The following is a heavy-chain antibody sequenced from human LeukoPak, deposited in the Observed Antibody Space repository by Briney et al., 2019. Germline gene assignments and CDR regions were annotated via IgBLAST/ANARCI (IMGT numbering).Heavy chain of an antibody. Sequence: SETLSLTCAVSGGSISSSYWSWIRQPPGKGLEWIGYIYYTGNTNYNPSLKRRVTISIDTSKNQFSLNVNSVTAADTAVYYCARHTYARPFDSWGQGTLVTVSS. J-gene: IGHJ4*02. CDR3: ARHTYARPFDS. V-gene: IGHV4-59*08. CDR1: GGSISSSY. CDR2: IYYTGNT. D-gene: IGHD6-6*01.